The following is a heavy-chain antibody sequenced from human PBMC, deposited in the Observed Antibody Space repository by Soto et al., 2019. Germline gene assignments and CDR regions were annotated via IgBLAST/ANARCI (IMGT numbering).Heavy chain of an antibody. CDR3: VSQRTTVPTQAYFDY. J-gene: IGHJ4*02. CDR2: VYYRGRS. Sequence: SENPSITSTVSGGSVTNSSYYWGWIRQSPGKGLEWIGSVYYRGRSYSKSSVKSRVTISVDTSKNRFSLSLNSVTASDTAVYFCVSQRTTVPTQAYFDYWGPVALFTVS. D-gene: IGHD4-17*01. V-gene: IGHV4-39*01. CDR1: GGSVTNSSYY.